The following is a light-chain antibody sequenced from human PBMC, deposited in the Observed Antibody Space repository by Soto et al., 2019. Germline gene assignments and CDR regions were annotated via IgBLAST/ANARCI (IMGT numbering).Light chain of an antibody. J-gene: IGLJ1*01. Sequence: SVLTKPASVSGSPGQSITISCTGTSSDVGAYNYVSWYQQHPGKAPKLMIYDVSNRPSGVSNRFSGSKSGNTASLTISGLQAEDEADYYCSSYTRTSTYVFGAGTKVTV. CDR3: SSYTRTSTYV. CDR2: DVS. CDR1: SSDVGAYNY. V-gene: IGLV2-14*01.